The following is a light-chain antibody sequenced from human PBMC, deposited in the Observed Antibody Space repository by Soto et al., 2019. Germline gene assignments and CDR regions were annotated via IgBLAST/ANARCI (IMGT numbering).Light chain of an antibody. CDR2: DAS. V-gene: IGKV3-20*01. CDR1: QSVRNMY. J-gene: IGKJ1*01. Sequence: ERARTHSPDTLSLSPGERATLSCSSSQSVRNMYSAWYQQKPGQAPRLLIYDASSRATDIPDRFSGSGSGTDFTLTICRLEPEDFAIYYCQQYGNSPWTFGHGTKVDIK. CDR3: QQYGNSPWT.